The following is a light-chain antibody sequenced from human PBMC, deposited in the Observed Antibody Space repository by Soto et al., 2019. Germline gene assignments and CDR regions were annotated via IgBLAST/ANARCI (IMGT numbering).Light chain of an antibody. CDR1: NSDVGGYNY. V-gene: IGLV2-14*01. CDR3: SSFTSSKTWV. CDR2: EVT. J-gene: IGLJ3*02. Sequence: QSALTQPASVSGSPGQSVIISCTGTNSDVGGYNYVSWYQQHPGRAPKVMIYEVTKRPAGASIRFSGSKSGNTASLSISGLQSEDEADYYCSSFTSSKTWVFGGGTKLTVL.